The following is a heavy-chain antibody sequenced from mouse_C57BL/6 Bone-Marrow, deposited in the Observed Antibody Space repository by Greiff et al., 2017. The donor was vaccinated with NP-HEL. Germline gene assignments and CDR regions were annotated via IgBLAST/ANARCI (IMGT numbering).Heavy chain of an antibody. D-gene: IGHD2-12*01. CDR1: GYTFTGYW. Sequence: QVQLKQPGAELMKPGASVKLSCKATGYTFTGYWIQWVKQRPGHGLEWIGEILPGSGSTNYNEKFKGKATFTADKSSNTAYMQLSSLTTEDSAIYFCSIYYSALYYAMDYWGQGTSVTVSS. V-gene: IGHV1-9*01. CDR2: ILPGSGST. J-gene: IGHJ4*01. CDR3: SIYYSALYYAMDY.